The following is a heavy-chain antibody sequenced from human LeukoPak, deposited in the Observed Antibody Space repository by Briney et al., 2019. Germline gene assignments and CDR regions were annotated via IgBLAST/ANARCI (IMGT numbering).Heavy chain of an antibody. Sequence: GASVKVSCKASGGTFSSYAINWVRQATGQGLEWMGWMNPNSGNTGYAQKFQGRVTMTRNTSTSTVYMELSSLRSEDTAVYYCARDMNSSGWYDYWGQGTLVTVSS. CDR1: GGTFSSYA. CDR2: MNPNSGNT. CDR3: ARDMNSSGWYDY. D-gene: IGHD6-19*01. V-gene: IGHV1-8*02. J-gene: IGHJ4*02.